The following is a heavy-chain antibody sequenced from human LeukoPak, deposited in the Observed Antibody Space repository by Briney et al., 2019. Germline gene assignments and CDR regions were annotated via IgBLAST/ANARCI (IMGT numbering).Heavy chain of an antibody. CDR1: GFTFSSHG. Sequence: GGTLRLSCAASGFTFSSHGMSWVRQAPGKGLEWVSTISGSGDNTYYADSVKGRFTISRDNAKNSLFLQMNSLRAEDTAVYYCAREKSSNHDYWGQGTLVTVSS. CDR2: ISGSGDNT. D-gene: IGHD6-13*01. J-gene: IGHJ4*02. V-gene: IGHV3-23*01. CDR3: AREKSSNHDY.